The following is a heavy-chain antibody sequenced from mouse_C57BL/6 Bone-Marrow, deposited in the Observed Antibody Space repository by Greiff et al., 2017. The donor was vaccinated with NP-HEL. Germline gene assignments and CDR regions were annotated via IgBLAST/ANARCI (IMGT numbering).Heavy chain of an antibody. D-gene: IGHD1-1*01. CDR1: GYTFTDYY. CDR3: ARYHYGSSYPFAY. J-gene: IGHJ3*01. Sequence: VQLKQSGPVLVKPGASVKMSCKASGYTFTDYYMNWVKQSHGKSLEWIGVINPYNGGTSYNQKFKGKATLTVDKSSSTAYMELNSLTSEDSAVYYCARYHYGSSYPFAYWGQGTLVTVSA. V-gene: IGHV1-19*01. CDR2: INPYNGGT.